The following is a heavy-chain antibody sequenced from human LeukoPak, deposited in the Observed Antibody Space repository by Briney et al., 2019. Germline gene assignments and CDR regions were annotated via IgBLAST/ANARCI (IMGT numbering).Heavy chain of an antibody. D-gene: IGHD1-26*01. V-gene: IGHV4-59*01. CDR3: AREWDSQGFDY. CDR1: GGSISSYY. CDR2: IYYRGST. J-gene: IGHJ4*02. Sequence: SETLSLTCTVSGGSISSYYWSWIRQPPGKGLEWIGYIYYRGSTNYNPSLKSRVTISVDTSKNQFSLKLSSVTAADTAVYYCAREWDSQGFDYWGQGTLVTVSS.